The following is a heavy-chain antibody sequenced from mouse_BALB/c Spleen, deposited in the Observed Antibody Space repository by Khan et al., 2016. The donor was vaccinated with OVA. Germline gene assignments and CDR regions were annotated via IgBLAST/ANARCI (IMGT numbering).Heavy chain of an antibody. D-gene: IGHD1-1*01. CDR3: ASPLYYYGYAMDY. J-gene: IGHJ4*01. V-gene: IGHV2-2*02. Sequence: QVQLKESGPGLVQPSQSLSITCTVAGFSLTNYGIHWVRQSPGRGLEWLGVIWSGGTTDYNAPFVSRLSIIKDNSKSQVFFKMNSLQANDTAIYYYASPLYYYGYAMDYWGQGTSVTVSS. CDR2: IWSGGTT. CDR1: GFSLTNYG.